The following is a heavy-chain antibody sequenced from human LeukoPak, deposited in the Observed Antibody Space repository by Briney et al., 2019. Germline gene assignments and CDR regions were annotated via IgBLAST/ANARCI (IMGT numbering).Heavy chain of an antibody. Sequence: SETLSLTCTVSGGSISSYYWSWIRQPPGKGLEWIGYIYHSGSTYYNPSLKSRVTISVDRSKNQFSLKLSSVTAADTAVYYCARGGMGGAFDYWGQGTLVTVSS. CDR2: IYHSGST. D-gene: IGHD3-16*01. J-gene: IGHJ4*02. CDR3: ARGGMGGAFDY. CDR1: GGSISSYY. V-gene: IGHV4-59*12.